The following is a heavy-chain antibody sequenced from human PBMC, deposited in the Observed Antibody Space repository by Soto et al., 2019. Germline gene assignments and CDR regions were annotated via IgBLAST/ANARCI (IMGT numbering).Heavy chain of an antibody. CDR2: IYWDDDK. Sequence: QITLKESGPTLVKPTQTLTLTCTFSGFSLTTSGEAVGWIRQPPGKALEWLALIYWDDDKRSSPSLKSRLTITKDTSKNLVVLTMTNMDPVDTATYYCAHIPGSGLILYSYYYYMDVWGKGTTVTVSS. V-gene: IGHV2-5*02. D-gene: IGHD3-10*01. CDR3: AHIPGSGLILYSYYYYMDV. CDR1: GFSLTTSGEA. J-gene: IGHJ6*03.